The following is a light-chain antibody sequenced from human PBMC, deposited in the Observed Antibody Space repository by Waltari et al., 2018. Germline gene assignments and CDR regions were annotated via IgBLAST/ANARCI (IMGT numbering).Light chain of an antibody. CDR2: EVM. J-gene: IGLJ2*01. CDR1: SIDVGSYNV. Sequence: QSALTQPASVPGSPGPSITIPCPGTSIDVGSYNVVSWYQQHPGKAPKLMIYEVMKRPSGVSIRFSGSKSGNTASLTISGLQAEDEADYYCCSYAGSSTVVFGGGTKLTVL. CDR3: CSYAGSSTVV. V-gene: IGLV2-23*02.